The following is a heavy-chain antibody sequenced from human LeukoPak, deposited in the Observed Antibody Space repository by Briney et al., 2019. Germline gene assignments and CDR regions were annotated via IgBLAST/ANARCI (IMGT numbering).Heavy chain of an antibody. D-gene: IGHD6-19*01. Sequence: GGSLRLSCAASGVTFSNYGMHWVRQAPGKGLEWVAVIWYDGSNKYYADSVKGRFTISRDNSKNTLYLQMNSLRADDTAVFYCGRVAVVGNLNNWFDPWGQGTLVTVSS. CDR2: IWYDGSNK. V-gene: IGHV3-33*01. J-gene: IGHJ5*02. CDR1: GVTFSNYG. CDR3: GRVAVVGNLNNWFDP.